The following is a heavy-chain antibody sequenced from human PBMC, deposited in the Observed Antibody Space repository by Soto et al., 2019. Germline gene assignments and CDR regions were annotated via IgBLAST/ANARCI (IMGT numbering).Heavy chain of an antibody. CDR1: GFTFSSYW. CDR3: ARDQGYCSGGSCYVAGY. Sequence: EVQLVESGGGLVQPGGSLRLSCAASGFTFSSYWMHWVRQAPGKGLVCVSRINSDGSSTGYADSVMGRFTISRDNAKNTLYLQMNSLRAEDTAVYYCARDQGYCSGGSCYVAGYWGQGTLVTVSS. D-gene: IGHD2-15*01. V-gene: IGHV3-74*01. CDR2: INSDGSST. J-gene: IGHJ4*02.